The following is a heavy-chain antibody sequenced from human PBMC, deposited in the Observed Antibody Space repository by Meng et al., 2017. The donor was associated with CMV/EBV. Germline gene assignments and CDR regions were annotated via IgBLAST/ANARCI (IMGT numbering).Heavy chain of an antibody. CDR3: AKEETSLIVVAPALVDY. CDR2: ISSGGST. CDR1: GFTASSDY. J-gene: IGHJ4*02. V-gene: IGHV3-53*01. D-gene: IGHD2-2*01. Sequence: GSLRLSCAASGFTASSDYMCWVRQAPGKGLEWVSVISSGGSTDYADSVKGRFTISRDNSKSTLYLQMNILRAEDTAVYSCAKEETSLIVVAPALVDYWGLGTLVTVSS.